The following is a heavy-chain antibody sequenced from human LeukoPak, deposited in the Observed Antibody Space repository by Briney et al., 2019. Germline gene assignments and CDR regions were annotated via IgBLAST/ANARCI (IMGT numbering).Heavy chain of an antibody. V-gene: IGHV4-59*08. CDR3: ARHGYCSGGSCYRPHYYYYGMDV. CDR1: GGSISSYY. D-gene: IGHD2-15*01. J-gene: IGHJ6*02. CDR2: IYYSGST. Sequence: PSETLSLTCTVSGGSISSYYWSWIRHPPGKGLEWIGYIYYSGSTNYNPSLKSRVTISVDTSKNQFSLKLSSVTAADTAVYYCARHGYCSGGSCYRPHYYYYGMDVWGQGTTVTVSS.